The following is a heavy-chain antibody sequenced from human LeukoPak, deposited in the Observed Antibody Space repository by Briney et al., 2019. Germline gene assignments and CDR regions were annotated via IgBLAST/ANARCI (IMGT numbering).Heavy chain of an antibody. CDR2: ISTDGSKK. D-gene: IGHD3-10*01. Sequence: PGGSLRLSCAASGFTFSSYPMHWVRQAPGKGLEWVAVISTDGSKKNYADSAAGRFTISRDNPKDTLYLEMNSLGAEDTAIYYCARDGIAFGSGSYLDYWGQGTLVTVS. CDR1: GFTFSSYP. CDR3: ARDGIAFGSGSYLDY. V-gene: IGHV3-30*01. J-gene: IGHJ4*02.